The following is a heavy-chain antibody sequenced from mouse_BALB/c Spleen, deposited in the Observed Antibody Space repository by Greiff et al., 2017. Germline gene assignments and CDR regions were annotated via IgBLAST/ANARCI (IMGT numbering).Heavy chain of an antibody. D-gene: IGHD1-2*01. V-gene: IGHV1-69*02. CDR2: IYPSDSYT. CDR1: GYTFTSYW. J-gene: IGHJ1*01. Sequence: VQLQQPGAELVRPGASVKLSCKASGYTFTSYWINWVKQRPGQGLEWIGNIYPSDSYTNYNQKFKDKATLTVDKSSSTAYMQLSSPTSEDSAVYYCTRGGTTAGWYFDGWGAGTTVTVSS. CDR3: TRGGTTAGWYFDG.